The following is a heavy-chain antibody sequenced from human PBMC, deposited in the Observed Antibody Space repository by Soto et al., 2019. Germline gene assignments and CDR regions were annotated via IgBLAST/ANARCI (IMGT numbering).Heavy chain of an antibody. J-gene: IGHJ4*02. V-gene: IGHV4-4*02. CDR1: SGSISSSTW. CDR2: IYRSGDI. D-gene: IGHD4-17*01. CDR3: AIDNNGDDFDY. Sequence: SETLSLTCAVSSGSISSSTWWSWVRQPPGKGLEYIGEIYRSGDINYNPSLKSRVTISVDKSKSQFSLNLSSVTAADTAVYYCAIDNNGDDFDYWGQGTLVTVSS.